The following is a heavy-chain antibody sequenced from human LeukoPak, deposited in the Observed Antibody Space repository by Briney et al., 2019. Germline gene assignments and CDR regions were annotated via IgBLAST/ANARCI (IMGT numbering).Heavy chain of an antibody. CDR2: ISGSDGST. V-gene: IGHV3-23*01. D-gene: IGHD4-17*01. J-gene: IGHJ3*02. Sequence: PGGSLRLSCAASGFPLTSYGMSWVRQAPGKGLEWVSAISGSDGSTYYTDSVKGRFTISRDNSKNTLYLQLNSLRAEDTAVYYCAKRVVYGDYGKGGRLDAFDIWGQGTMVTVSS. CDR3: AKRVVYGDYGKGGRLDAFDI. CDR1: GFPLTSYG.